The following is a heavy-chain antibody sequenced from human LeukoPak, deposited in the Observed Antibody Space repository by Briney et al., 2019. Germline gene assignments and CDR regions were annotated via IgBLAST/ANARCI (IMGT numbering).Heavy chain of an antibody. Sequence: GGSLRLSCAASGFTFSSYGMHWVRQAPGKGLEWVAFIRYDGSNKYYADSVKGRFTISRDNSKNTLYLQMNSLRAEDTAVYYCAKPYGSSGYFSAEYFQHWGQGTLVTVSS. J-gene: IGHJ1*01. D-gene: IGHD3-22*01. CDR3: AKPYGSSGYFSAEYFQH. V-gene: IGHV3-30*02. CDR2: IRYDGSNK. CDR1: GFTFSSYG.